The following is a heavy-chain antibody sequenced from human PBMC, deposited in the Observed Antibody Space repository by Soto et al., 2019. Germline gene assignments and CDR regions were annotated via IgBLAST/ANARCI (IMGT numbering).Heavy chain of an antibody. D-gene: IGHD3-22*01. CDR1: GGTFSRHA. CDR2: IIPIFGTA. V-gene: IGHV1-69*13. Sequence: SVKVSCKASGGTFSRHAISWVRQAPGQGLEWMGGIIPIFGTANHAQKFQGRVTIIADESTSTVYMELSSLRSEDTAMYYCARGWGYDSNDYYYAYWGQGTLVTVSS. CDR3: ARGWGYDSNDYYYAY. J-gene: IGHJ4*02.